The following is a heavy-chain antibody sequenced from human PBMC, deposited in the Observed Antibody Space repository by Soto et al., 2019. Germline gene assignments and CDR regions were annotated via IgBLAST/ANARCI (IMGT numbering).Heavy chain of an antibody. CDR2: ISDSGSSP. CDR1: AFTFSSYA. D-gene: IGHD3-10*01. CDR3: ARRGGNYYPRFMDV. Sequence: GGSLRLSCAPSAFTFSSYAMSWVRQAPGKGLEWVSGISDSGSSPYYTDSVRGPSTISRHHSKNTLFRQMNRLRAEDGDTYFCARRGGNYYPRFMDVWGQGTMVTVSS. V-gene: IGHV3-23*01. J-gene: IGHJ6*02.